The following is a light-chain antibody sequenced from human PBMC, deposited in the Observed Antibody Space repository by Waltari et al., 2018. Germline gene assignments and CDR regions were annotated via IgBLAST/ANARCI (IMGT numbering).Light chain of an antibody. J-gene: IGKJ4*01. Sequence: DIQLTQSPSSLSASVGDSVTITCRAGQTVTTYLNWYQQKPRKAPILLIYGASTLQTGVPSRFSGSGSGTEFTLTISSLQPEDFATYYCQQSYSTLLTFGGGTRV. CDR1: QTVTTY. V-gene: IGKV1-39*01. CDR3: QQSYSTLLT. CDR2: GAS.